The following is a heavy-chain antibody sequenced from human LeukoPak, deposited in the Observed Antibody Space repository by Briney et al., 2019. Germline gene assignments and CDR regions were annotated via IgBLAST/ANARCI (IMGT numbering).Heavy chain of an antibody. CDR3: ASLSYYDSSGYYSLENYYYMDV. Sequence: ASVKVSCKASGYTFTGYYMHWVRQAPGQGLEWMGWINPNSGGTNYAQKFQGRVTMTRDTSISTAYMELSSLRSEDTAVYYCASLSYYDSSGYYSLENYYYMDVWGKGTTVTVSS. CDR2: INPNSGGT. CDR1: GYTFTGYY. D-gene: IGHD3-22*01. V-gene: IGHV1-2*02. J-gene: IGHJ6*03.